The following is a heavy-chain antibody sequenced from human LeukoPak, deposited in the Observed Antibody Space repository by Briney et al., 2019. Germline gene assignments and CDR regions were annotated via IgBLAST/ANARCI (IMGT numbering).Heavy chain of an antibody. CDR2: IYTSGST. J-gene: IGHJ5*02. Sequence: SETLSLTCTVSGGSISSYYWSWIRQPAGKGLEWIGRIYTSGSTNYNPSLKSRVTISVDTSKNQFSLKLSSVTAADTAVYYCARDPLWFGDSNWFDPWGQGTLVTVSS. CDR3: ARDPLWFGDSNWFDP. V-gene: IGHV4-4*07. CDR1: GGSISSYY. D-gene: IGHD3-10*01.